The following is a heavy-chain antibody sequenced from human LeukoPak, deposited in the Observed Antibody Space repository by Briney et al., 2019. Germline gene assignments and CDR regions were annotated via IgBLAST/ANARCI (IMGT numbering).Heavy chain of an antibody. J-gene: IGHJ5*02. CDR3: ARVTPSFAHNWFDP. CDR1: GXSISTYY. CDR2: VYHSGST. Sequence: KSSXXXSLXCTXSGXSISTYYWSWIRQTPETGLEWIGDVYHSGSTNYNPSLKSRVTISVDTSKNQFSLKLTSMTAADTAVYHCARVTPSFAHNWFDPWGQGTLVIVSS. V-gene: IGHV4-4*08. D-gene: IGHD3-10*01.